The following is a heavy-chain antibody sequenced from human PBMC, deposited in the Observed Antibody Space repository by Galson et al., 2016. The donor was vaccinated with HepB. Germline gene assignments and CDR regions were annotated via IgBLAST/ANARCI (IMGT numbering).Heavy chain of an antibody. J-gene: IGHJ4*02. D-gene: IGHD1-26*01. CDR3: ARLTLGGRYLDY. CDR1: GYSFTNYW. CDR2: IAPSDSFT. Sequence: QSGAAVKQPGESLRISCRGSGYSFTNYWINCVRPMPGKGLAYMGMIAPSDSFTPYSPSFQGQVTISADKSISTAYLQWSSLKAADTAMYYCARLTLGGRYLDYWGQGTLVTVSS. V-gene: IGHV5-10-1*01.